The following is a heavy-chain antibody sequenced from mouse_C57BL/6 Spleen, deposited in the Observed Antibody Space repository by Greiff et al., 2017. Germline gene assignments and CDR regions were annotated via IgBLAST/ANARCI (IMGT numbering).Heavy chain of an antibody. CDR1: GYTFTSYW. J-gene: IGHJ1*03. CDR2: IDPSDSYT. V-gene: IGHV1-50*01. CDR3: ARSAHYYGSRDWYFDV. Sequence: VKLQQPGAELVKPGASVKLSCKASGYTFTSYWMQWVKQRPGQGLEWIGEIDPSDSYTNYNQKFKGKATLTVDTSSSTAYMQLSSLTSEDSAVYYCARSAHYYGSRDWYFDVWGTGTTVTVSS. D-gene: IGHD1-1*01.